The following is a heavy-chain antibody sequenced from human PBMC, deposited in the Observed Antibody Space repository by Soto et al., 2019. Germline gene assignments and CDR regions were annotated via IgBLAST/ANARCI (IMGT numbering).Heavy chain of an antibody. V-gene: IGHV3-30-3*01. Sequence: GGSLRLSCAASGFTFSSYAMHWVRQAPGKGLEWVAVISYDGSNKYYADSVKGRFTISRDNSKNTLYLQMNSLRAEDTAVYYCARGGELPFDYWGQGTLVTVSS. D-gene: IGHD3-16*01. CDR1: GFTFSSYA. CDR2: ISYDGSNK. CDR3: ARGGELPFDY. J-gene: IGHJ4*02.